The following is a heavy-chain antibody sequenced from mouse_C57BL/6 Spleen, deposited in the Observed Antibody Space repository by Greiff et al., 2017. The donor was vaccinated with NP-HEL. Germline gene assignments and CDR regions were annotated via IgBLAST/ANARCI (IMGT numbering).Heavy chain of an antibody. V-gene: IGHV1-55*01. J-gene: IGHJ4*01. Sequence: VKLQQPGAELVKPGASVKMSCKASGYTFTSYWITWVKQRPGQGLEWIGDIYPGSGSTNYNEKFKSKATLTVDTSSSTAYMQLSSLTSEDSAVYYCARKRLGNHCMDYWGQGTSVTVSS. CDR3: ARKRLGNHCMDY. D-gene: IGHD2-1*01. CDR1: GYTFTSYW. CDR2: IYPGSGST.